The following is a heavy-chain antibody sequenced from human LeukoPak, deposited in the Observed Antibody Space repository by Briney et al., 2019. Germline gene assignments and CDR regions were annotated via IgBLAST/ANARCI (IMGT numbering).Heavy chain of an antibody. D-gene: IGHD3-10*01. CDR3: AKDGSGAERTYFDY. J-gene: IGHJ4*02. V-gene: IGHV3-48*03. CDR2: ISSSGSTI. Sequence: PGGSLRLSCAASGFTFSSYEMNWVRQAPGKGLEWVSYISSSGSTIYYADSVKGRFTISRDNSKNTLYLQMNSLRAEDTAVYYCAKDGSGAERTYFDYWGQGTLVTVSS. CDR1: GFTFSSYE.